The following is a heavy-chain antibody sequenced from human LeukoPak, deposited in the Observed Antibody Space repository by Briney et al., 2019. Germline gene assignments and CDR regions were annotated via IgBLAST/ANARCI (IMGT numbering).Heavy chain of an antibody. V-gene: IGHV4-39*07. CDR3: ARGLVFTRSYFDY. D-gene: IGHD3/OR15-3a*01. CDR1: GGSISSSSYY. CDR2: IHYSGST. J-gene: IGHJ4*02. Sequence: PSETLSLTCTVSGGSISSSSYYWGWIRQPPGKGLEWIGSIHYSGSTYYNPSLKSRVTISVDTSKNQFSLKLSSVTAADTAVYYCARGLVFTRSYFDYWGQGTLVTVSS.